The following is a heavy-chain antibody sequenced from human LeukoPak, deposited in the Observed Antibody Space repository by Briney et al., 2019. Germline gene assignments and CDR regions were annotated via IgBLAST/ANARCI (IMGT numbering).Heavy chain of an antibody. CDR3: ARARPVGASGYFDL. CDR1: GYSISSGYY. Sequence: SETLSLTCTVSGYSISSGYYWGWIRQPPGKGLEWIGSIYHSGSTYYNPSLKSRVTISVDTSKNQFSLKLSSVTAADTAEYYCARARPVGASGYFDLWGRGTLVTVSS. D-gene: IGHD1-26*01. CDR2: IYHSGST. V-gene: IGHV4-38-2*02. J-gene: IGHJ2*01.